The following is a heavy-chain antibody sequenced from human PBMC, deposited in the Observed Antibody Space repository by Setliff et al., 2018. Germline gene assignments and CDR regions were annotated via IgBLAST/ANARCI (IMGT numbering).Heavy chain of an antibody. V-gene: IGHV1-2*02. J-gene: IGHJ5*02. Sequence: GASVKVSCKASGYTFTGYFIHWVRQAPGQGLEWMGWINPNSGGTNYAQKFQGRVTMTRDTSISTAYMELSRLRSDDMAVYSCARSRLYGGWFDPWGQGTLVTVSS. CDR3: ARSRLYGGWFDP. CDR1: GYTFTGYF. CDR2: INPNSGGT. D-gene: IGHD4-17*01.